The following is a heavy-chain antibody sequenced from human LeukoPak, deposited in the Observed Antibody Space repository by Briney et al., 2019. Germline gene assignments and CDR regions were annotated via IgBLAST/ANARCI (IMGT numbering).Heavy chain of an antibody. CDR2: INPNSGGT. CDR3: ARHPYSGSYHFDY. D-gene: IGHD1-26*01. J-gene: IGHJ4*02. CDR1: VYIFTGYY. Sequence: ASVKVSCKASVYIFTGYYMHWVRQAPGQGLEWMGWINPNSGGTNTAQKFQGRVTMTRETSISTAYMELSRLTSDDPAVYYCARHPYSGSYHFDYWGQGTLVTVSS. V-gene: IGHV1-2*02.